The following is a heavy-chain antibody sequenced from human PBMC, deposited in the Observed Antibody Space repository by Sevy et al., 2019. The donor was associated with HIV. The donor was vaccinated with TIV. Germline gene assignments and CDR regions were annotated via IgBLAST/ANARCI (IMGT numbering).Heavy chain of an antibody. V-gene: IGHV4-34*01. Sequence: SETLSLTCAVYGESVSSSYWTWIRQPPGGGVDGVGEDDHSGGTSYNPSLKSRATVSLGTSKRQFSLNLNAVTAADTAVYFCARGRSPKRLPLLYSGYDHMTAHFFDYWGQGALVTVSS. CDR1: GESVSSSY. CDR3: ARGRSPKRLPLLYSGYDHMTAHFFDY. J-gene: IGHJ4*02. D-gene: IGHD5-12*01. CDR2: DDHSGGT.